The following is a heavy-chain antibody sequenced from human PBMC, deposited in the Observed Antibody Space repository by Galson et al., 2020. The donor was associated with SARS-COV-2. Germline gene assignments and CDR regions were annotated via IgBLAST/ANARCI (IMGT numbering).Heavy chain of an antibody. CDR2: IYPGDSAT. Sequence: GESLKISCTASGYGFTDYWIGWVRQIPGKGLEWMGIIYPGDSATRYSPSFQGQVTISVNKTISTAYLQWSSLKASDTAMFYCAGFQNRVSDTSGYCRFDYWGQGTLVTVSS. V-gene: IGHV5-51*01. J-gene: IGHJ4*02. CDR3: AGFQNRVSDTSGYCRFDY. D-gene: IGHD3-22*01. CDR1: GYGFTDYW.